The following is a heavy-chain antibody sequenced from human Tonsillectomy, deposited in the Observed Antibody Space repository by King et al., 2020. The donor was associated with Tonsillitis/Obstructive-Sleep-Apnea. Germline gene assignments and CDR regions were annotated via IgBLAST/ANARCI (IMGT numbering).Heavy chain of an antibody. CDR1: GYSFNSYW. V-gene: IGHV5-51*01. CDR3: AVAYCGGDCYDAYYMEV. CDR2: IYPGDSDT. D-gene: IGHD2-21*01. Sequence: QLVQSGAEVKKPGASLKISCQGSGYSFNSYWIGWVRQMSGKGLPWLGIIYPGDSDTSYSPSFQGQVTISADKSISTAYLQWSSLKASDTAMYYCAVAYCGGDCYDAYYMEVWGKGTTVTVSS. J-gene: IGHJ6*03.